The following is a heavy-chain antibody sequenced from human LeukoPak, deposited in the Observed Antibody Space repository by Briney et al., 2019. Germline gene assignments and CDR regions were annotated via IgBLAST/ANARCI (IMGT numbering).Heavy chain of an antibody. J-gene: IGHJ2*01. CDR2: ISSSSSYI. CDR1: GFTFSSYS. D-gene: IGHD3-10*01. Sequence: GSLRLSCAASGFTFSSYSMNWVRQAPGKGLEWVSSISSSSSYIYYADSVKGRFTISRDNAKNSLYLQMNSLRAEDTAVYYCARDHLDGSGSYYPTHWYFDLWGRGTLVTVSS. CDR3: ARDHLDGSGSYYPTHWYFDL. V-gene: IGHV3-21*01.